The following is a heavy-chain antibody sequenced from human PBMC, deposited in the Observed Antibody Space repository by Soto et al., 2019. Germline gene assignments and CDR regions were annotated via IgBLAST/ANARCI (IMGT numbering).Heavy chain of an antibody. CDR3: TTDPAGSSWDNWFDP. V-gene: IGHV3-15*01. CDR2: IKSKTDGGTT. Sequence: ESGGGLVKPGGSLRLSCAASGFTFSNAWMSWVRQAPGKGLEWVGRIKSKTDGGTTDYAAPVKGRFTISRDDSKNTLYLQMNSLKTEDTAVYYCTTDPAGSSWDNWFDPWGQGTLVTVSS. CDR1: GFTFSNAW. D-gene: IGHD6-13*01. J-gene: IGHJ5*02.